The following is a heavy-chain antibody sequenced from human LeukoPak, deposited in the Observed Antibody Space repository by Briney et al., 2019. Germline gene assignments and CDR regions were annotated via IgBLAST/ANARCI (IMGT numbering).Heavy chain of an antibody. CDR2: IWYDGSNK. D-gene: IGHD6-13*01. J-gene: IGHJ4*02. CDR1: GFTFSSYG. Sequence: PGRSLRLSCAASGFTFSSYGMHWVRQAPGKGLEWVAVIWYDGSNKYYADSVKGRFTISRDNSKNTLYLQMNSLRAEDTAVYYCAKDPHRSSWYRFDYWDQGTLVTVSS. CDR3: AKDPHRSSWYRFDY. V-gene: IGHV3-33*06.